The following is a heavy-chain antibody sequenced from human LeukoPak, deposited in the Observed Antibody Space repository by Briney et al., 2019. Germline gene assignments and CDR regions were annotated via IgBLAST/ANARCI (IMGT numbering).Heavy chain of an antibody. Sequence: GGSLRLSCEASGFTFSTFAMIWVRQAPGKGLEWVSVIYSGGSAYYADSVKGRFTISGDNSKNTLYLQMNSLRAEDSAVYYCAKTGNPATGDFWGQGTLVTVSS. CDR3: AKTGNPATGDF. J-gene: IGHJ4*02. D-gene: IGHD1-1*01. V-gene: IGHV3-23*01. CDR2: IYSGGSA. CDR1: GFTFSTFA.